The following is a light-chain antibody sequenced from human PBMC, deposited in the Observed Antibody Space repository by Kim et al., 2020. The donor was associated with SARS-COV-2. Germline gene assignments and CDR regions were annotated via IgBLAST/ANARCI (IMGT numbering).Light chain of an antibody. CDR3: QSADSSGTYVV. CDR2: KDS. Sequence: SYELTQPPSVSVSPGHTAMLTCSGDALPKQYAYWYQQKPGQAPVLVIYKDSERPSGIPERFSGSSSGTTVTLTISGVQAEDEADYYCQSADSSGTYVVFGGGTQLTVL. J-gene: IGLJ2*01. V-gene: IGLV3-25*03. CDR1: ALPKQY.